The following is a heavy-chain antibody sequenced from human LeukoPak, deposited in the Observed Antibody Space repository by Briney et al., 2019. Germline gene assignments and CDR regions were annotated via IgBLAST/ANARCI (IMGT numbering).Heavy chain of an antibody. CDR2: IYHSGST. D-gene: IGHD3-10*01. J-gene: IGHJ5*02. Sequence: SETLSLTCTVSGCSISSGYYWGWIRQPPGKGLEWIGSIYHSGSTYYNPSLKSRVTISVDTSKNQFSLRLSSVTAADTAVYYCEGRITMVRGVWDWFDPWGQGTLVTVSS. CDR1: GCSISSGYY. V-gene: IGHV4-38-2*02. CDR3: EGRITMVRGVWDWFDP.